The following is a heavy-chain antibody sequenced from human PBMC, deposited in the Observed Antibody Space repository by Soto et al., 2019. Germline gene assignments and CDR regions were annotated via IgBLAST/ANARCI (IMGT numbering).Heavy chain of an antibody. V-gene: IGHV2-70*13. CDR1: GFSLTSPGMC. J-gene: IGHJ6*02. D-gene: IGHD1-20*01. CDR2: IERDDDDK. Sequence: GPTLVNPTETLTLTCTFSGFSLTSPGMCVSWIRQPPGKALEWLALIERDDDDKYYSTSLKTRLTISKDTRKNQVVLTMANMDPADTGTYYCARSIRGPRRFNGMDVWGQGTTVTVSS. CDR3: ARSIRGPRRFNGMDV.